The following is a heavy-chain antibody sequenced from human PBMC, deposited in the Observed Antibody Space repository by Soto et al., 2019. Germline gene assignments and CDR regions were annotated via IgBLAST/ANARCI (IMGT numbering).Heavy chain of an antibody. CDR3: ARGTVVDTVPFDY. J-gene: IGHJ4*02. Sequence: SETMSLTCAVSTYYINSGYYWGWIRQPPGKGLEWIGSIYHSGSTYYNPSLKSRVTISLDTSKNQFSLKLSSVNAADTAMYYCARGTVVDTVPFDYWGQGALVTVSS. D-gene: IGHD2-8*02. V-gene: IGHV4-38-2*01. CDR2: IYHSGST. CDR1: TYYINSGYY.